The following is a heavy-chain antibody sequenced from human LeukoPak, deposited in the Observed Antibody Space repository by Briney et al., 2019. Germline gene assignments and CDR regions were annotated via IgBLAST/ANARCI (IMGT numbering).Heavy chain of an antibody. Sequence: GASVKVSCKASGYPFTTYDINWVRKATGQGLEWMGWMNPSSGYTGYSQKFQGRVTMTRNTSITTAYMELSSLRSEDTAVYYCAGISDHNWYFDLWGRGTLVTVSS. V-gene: IGHV1-8*01. D-gene: IGHD1-14*01. CDR2: MNPSSGYT. CDR1: GYPFTTYD. J-gene: IGHJ2*01. CDR3: AGISDHNWYFDL.